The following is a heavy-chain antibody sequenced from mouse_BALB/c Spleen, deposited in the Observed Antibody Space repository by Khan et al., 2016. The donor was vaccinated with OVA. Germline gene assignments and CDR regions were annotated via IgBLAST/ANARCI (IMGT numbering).Heavy chain of an antibody. CDR2: IWGDGST. CDR1: GFSLNSYG. V-gene: IGHV2-3*01. J-gene: IGHJ4*01. CDR3: AKFTPDYYSMDY. Sequence: VLLVESGPGLVAPSQSLSITCTVSGFSLNSYGVNWVRQPPGKGLEWLGVIWGDGSTNYHSALKSRLIISKDDSKSQVFLKLNSLQTDDTATYYCAKFTPDYYSMDYWGQGTSVTVSS. D-gene: IGHD1-1*01.